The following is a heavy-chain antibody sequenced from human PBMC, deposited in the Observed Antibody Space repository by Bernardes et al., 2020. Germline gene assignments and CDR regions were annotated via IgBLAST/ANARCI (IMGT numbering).Heavy chain of an antibody. J-gene: IGHJ6*02. Sequence: GGSLRLSCAASGFTFSSYWMHWVRQAPGKGLVWVSRINSDGSSTSYADSVKGRFTISRDNAKNTLYLQMNSLRAEDTAVYYCATPAPGELLDYYGMDVWGQGTTVTVSS. CDR3: ATPAPGELLDYYGMDV. V-gene: IGHV3-74*01. CDR1: GFTFSSYW. CDR2: INSDGSST. D-gene: IGHD1-26*01.